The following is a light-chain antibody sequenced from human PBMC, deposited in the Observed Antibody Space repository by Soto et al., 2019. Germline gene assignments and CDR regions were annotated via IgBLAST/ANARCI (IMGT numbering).Light chain of an antibody. J-gene: IGLJ3*02. CDR2: GNS. V-gene: IGLV1-40*01. CDR1: SSNIGAGYD. Sequence: QSVLTQPPSVSGAPGQRVTISCTGSSSNIGAGYDVHWYQQLPGTAPKLLIYGNSNRPSGVPDRFSGSKSGTSASLAITGLHAEDEADYYCQSYDSSLSGSWVFGGGTKLTVL. CDR3: QSYDSSLSGSWV.